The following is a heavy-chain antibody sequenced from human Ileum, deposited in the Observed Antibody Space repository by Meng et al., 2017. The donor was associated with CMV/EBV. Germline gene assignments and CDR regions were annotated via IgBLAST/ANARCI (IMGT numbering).Heavy chain of an antibody. CDR3: AKKDDYVDY. CDR1: GFTFSSYA. J-gene: IGHJ4*02. CDR2: ISGSGGST. Sequence: GESLKISCAASGFTFSSYAMSWVRQAPGKGLEWVSAISGSGGSTYYADSVKGRFTISRDNSKNTLYLQMNSLRAEDTAVYYCAKKDDYVDYWGQGTLVNGSS. V-gene: IGHV3-23*01.